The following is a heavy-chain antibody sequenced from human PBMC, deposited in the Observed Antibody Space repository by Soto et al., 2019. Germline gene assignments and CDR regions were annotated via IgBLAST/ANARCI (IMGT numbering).Heavy chain of an antibody. Sequence: QVQLQESGPGLVKPSETLSLTCTVSGNSISSYYWSWIRQPPGKGLEWMGYIYYSGTTSYNPSLKSRVTISVDTSKNQFSLKLSAVTAADTAVYYCARDWAKYTSRWRFDPWGQGTLVTVSS. CDR2: IYYSGTT. V-gene: IGHV4-59*01. CDR1: GNSISSYY. CDR3: ARDWAKYTSRWRFDP. D-gene: IGHD6-13*01. J-gene: IGHJ5*02.